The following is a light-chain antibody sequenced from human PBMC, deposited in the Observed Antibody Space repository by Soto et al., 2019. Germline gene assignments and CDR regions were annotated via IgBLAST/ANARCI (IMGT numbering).Light chain of an antibody. V-gene: IGLV1-40*01. CDR3: QSSDSSLSGGV. CDR2: GNS. CDR1: SSNIGAGYD. J-gene: IGLJ3*02. Sequence: QSVLTQPPSVSGAPGQRVTISCTGSSSNIGAGYDVHWYQQLPGTAPKLLIYGNSNRPSGVPDRFSGSKSGTSASLAITGLRAEDAADYYCQSSDSSLSGGVFGGGTKLTVL.